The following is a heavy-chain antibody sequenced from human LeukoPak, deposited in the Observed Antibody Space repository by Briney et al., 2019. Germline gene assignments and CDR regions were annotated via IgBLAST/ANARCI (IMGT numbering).Heavy chain of an antibody. CDR2: ISRIGTTR. J-gene: IGHJ4*02. Sequence: PGGSLRLSCAASGFTFSDYYMSWIRQAPGKGLEWISYISRIGTTRYADSVKGRFTISRDNAKNSLYLQMNSLRAEDTAVYYCARGRDSSSSYPGYWGQGTLVTVSS. CDR3: ARGRDSSSSYPGY. D-gene: IGHD6-6*01. CDR1: GFTFSDYY. V-gene: IGHV3-11*04.